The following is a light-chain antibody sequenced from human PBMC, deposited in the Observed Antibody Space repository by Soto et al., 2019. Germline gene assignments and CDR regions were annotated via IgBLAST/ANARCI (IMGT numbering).Light chain of an antibody. J-gene: IGLJ2*01. CDR2: EVS. CDR1: SSDVGTYNY. Sequence: QSALTQPASVSGSPGQSITISCTGTSSDVGTYNYVSWYQQHPGKAPKLMIDEVSNRPSGVSNRFSGSKSGNTASLTISGLQAEDEADDYCSSYTGAYTPVVFGGGTKLTVL. CDR3: SSYTGAYTPVV. V-gene: IGLV2-14*01.